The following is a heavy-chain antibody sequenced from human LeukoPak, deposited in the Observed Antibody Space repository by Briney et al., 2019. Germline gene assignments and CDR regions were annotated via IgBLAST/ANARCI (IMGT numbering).Heavy chain of an antibody. CDR1: GGSISSYY. J-gene: IGHJ4*02. CDR3: ARGRDYYDGSGYLSY. CDR2: IYYSGST. V-gene: IGHV4-59*01. Sequence: PSETLSLTCTVSGGSISSYYWSWIRQPPGKGLEWIGYIYYSGSTNYNPSLKSRVTISVDTSKNQFSLKLSSVTAADTAVYYCARGRDYYDGSGYLSYWGQGTLVTVSS. D-gene: IGHD3-22*01.